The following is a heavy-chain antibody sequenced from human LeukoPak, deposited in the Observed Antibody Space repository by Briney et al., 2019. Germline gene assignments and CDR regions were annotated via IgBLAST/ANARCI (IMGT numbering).Heavy chain of an antibody. CDR1: GYTFTSYG. Sequence: ASVKVSCKASGYTFTSYGISWVRQAPGQGLEWMGCISAYNGNTNYAQKLQGRVTMTTDTSTSTAYMELRSLRSDDTAVYYCARDRSAVAGTSLDYWGQGTLVTVSS. V-gene: IGHV1-18*01. J-gene: IGHJ4*02. CDR3: ARDRSAVAGTSLDY. D-gene: IGHD6-19*01. CDR2: ISAYNGNT.